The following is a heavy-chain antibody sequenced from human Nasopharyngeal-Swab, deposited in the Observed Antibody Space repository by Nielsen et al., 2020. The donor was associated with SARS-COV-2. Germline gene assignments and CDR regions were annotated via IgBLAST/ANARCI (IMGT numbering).Heavy chain of an antibody. D-gene: IGHD6-19*01. J-gene: IGHJ4*02. CDR2: ISYDGSNK. V-gene: IGHV3-30*18. CDR1: GFTFSSYG. CDR3: AKVLSSGWHYFDY. Sequence: GGSLRLSRAASGFTFSSYGMHWVRQAPGKGLEWVAVISYDGSNKYYADSVKGRFTISRDNSKNTLYLQMNSLRAEDTAVYYCAKVLSSGWHYFDYWGQGTLVTVSS.